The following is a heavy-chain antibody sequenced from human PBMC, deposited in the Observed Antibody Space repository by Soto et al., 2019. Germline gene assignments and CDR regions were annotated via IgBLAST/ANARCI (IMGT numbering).Heavy chain of an antibody. D-gene: IGHD3-22*01. CDR2: INAGNGNT. V-gene: IGHV1-3*01. CDR1: GFTFTTHA. CDR3: ARRNSSGPIDH. J-gene: IGHJ4*02. Sequence: QVHLVQSGAEVKEPGASVKVSCKTSGFTFTTHAIHWLRQAPGQRFEWMGWINAGNGNTKYSQTFQDRITITRDTSANTAYMELSSLTFEDRAVYFCARRNSSGPIDHWGQGTRITVSS.